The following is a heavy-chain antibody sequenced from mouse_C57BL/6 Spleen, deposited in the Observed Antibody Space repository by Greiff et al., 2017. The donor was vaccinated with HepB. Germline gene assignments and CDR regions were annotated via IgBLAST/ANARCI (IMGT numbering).Heavy chain of an antibody. CDR3: TRPLYSNYDWYFDV. Sequence: VQLQHSGAELVRPGASVTLSCKASGYTFTDYEMHWVKQTPVHGLEWIGAIDPETGGTAYNQKFKGKAILTADKSSSTAYMELRSLTSEDSAVYYCTRPLYSNYDWYFDVWGTGTTVTVSS. D-gene: IGHD2-5*01. V-gene: IGHV1-15*01. CDR2: IDPETGGT. CDR1: GYTFTDYE. J-gene: IGHJ1*03.